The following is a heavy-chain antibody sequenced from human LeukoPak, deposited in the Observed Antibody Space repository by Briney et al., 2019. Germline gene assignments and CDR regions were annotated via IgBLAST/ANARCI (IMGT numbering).Heavy chain of an antibody. CDR1: GGSFSGYY. Sequence: KPSETQSLTCAVYGGSFSGYYWSWIRQPPGKGLEWIGEINHSGSTNYNPSLKSRVTISVDTSKNQFSLKLSSVTAADTAVYYCACPTGTMVRGVINDAFDIWGQGTMVTVSS. CDR2: INHSGST. CDR3: ACPTGTMVRGVINDAFDI. V-gene: IGHV4-34*01. J-gene: IGHJ3*02. D-gene: IGHD3-10*01.